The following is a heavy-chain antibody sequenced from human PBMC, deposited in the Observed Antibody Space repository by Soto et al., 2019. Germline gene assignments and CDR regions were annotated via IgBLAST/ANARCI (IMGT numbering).Heavy chain of an antibody. V-gene: IGHV1-8*01. J-gene: IGHJ6*03. Sequence: ASVKVSCKASGYTFTSYDINWVRPATGQGLEWMGWMNPNSGNTGYAQKFQGRVTMTRNTSISTAYMELSSLRSEDTAVYYCARGRDVVVVAAMGYMDVWGKGTTVTVSS. CDR3: ARGRDVVVVAAMGYMDV. CDR2: MNPNSGNT. D-gene: IGHD2-15*01. CDR1: GYTFTSYD.